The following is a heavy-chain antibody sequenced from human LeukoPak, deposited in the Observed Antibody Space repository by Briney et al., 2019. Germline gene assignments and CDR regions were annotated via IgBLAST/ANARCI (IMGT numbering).Heavy chain of an antibody. V-gene: IGHV4-34*01. CDR1: GGSFSGYY. CDR2: IYHSGST. J-gene: IGHJ5*02. D-gene: IGHD3-9*01. CDR3: ARDYDSWFDP. Sequence: SETLSLTCAVYGGSFSGYYWSWIRQPPGKGLEWIGEIYHSGSTNYNPSLKSRVTISVDTSKNQFSLKLSSVTAADTAVYYCARDYDSWFDPWGQGTLVTVSS.